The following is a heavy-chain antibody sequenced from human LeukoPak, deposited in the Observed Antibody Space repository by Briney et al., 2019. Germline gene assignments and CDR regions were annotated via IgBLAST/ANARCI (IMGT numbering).Heavy chain of an antibody. D-gene: IGHD5-24*01. CDR1: GVSIRSYF. CDR2: IYYSGST. J-gene: IGHJ4*02. Sequence: PSETLPLTCTVSGVSIRSYFWSWIRQPPGKGLEWIGYIYYSGSTKYNPSLKSRVTISVDTSKNQFSLKLSSVTAADTAVYYCARGARAGYNLEPFDYWGQGTLVTVSS. V-gene: IGHV4-59*08. CDR3: ARGARAGYNLEPFDY.